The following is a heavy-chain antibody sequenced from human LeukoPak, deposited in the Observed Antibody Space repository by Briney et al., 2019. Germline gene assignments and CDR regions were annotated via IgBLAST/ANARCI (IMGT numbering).Heavy chain of an antibody. V-gene: IGHV5-51*01. D-gene: IGHD2-8*01. CDR1: GYTFSSYW. CDR3: ARLAYCSNDVCYSNYYYSMDV. Sequence: GESLKISCKGSGYTFSSYWIGWVRQMPGKGLEWMGIIYPDDSDTRYSPSFQGQVTISADKSISTAYLQWSSLKASDTAIYYCARLAYCSNDVCYSNYYYSMDVWGKGPRSPSP. J-gene: IGHJ6*03. CDR2: IYPDDSDT.